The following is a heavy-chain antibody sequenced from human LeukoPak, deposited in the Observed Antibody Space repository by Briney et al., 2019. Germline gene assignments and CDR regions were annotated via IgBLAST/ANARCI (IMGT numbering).Heavy chain of an antibody. CDR2: IWNDASNQ. Sequence: GGSLRLSCTASKFTFSHYGMHWVRQAPGKGLEWVAVIWNDASNQYYADSVKGRFTVSRDNSQNTSYLQMNSLRPEDTAVYYCAKDAQRGFDYSNSLEKWGQGTLVTVSS. CDR3: AKDAQRGFDYSNSLEK. D-gene: IGHD4-11*01. V-gene: IGHV3-33*06. CDR1: KFTFSHYG. J-gene: IGHJ4*02.